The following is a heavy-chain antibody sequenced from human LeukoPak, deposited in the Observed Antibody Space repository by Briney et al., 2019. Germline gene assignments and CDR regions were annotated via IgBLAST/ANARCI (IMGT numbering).Heavy chain of an antibody. V-gene: IGHV4-59*01. CDR2: IYYSGST. D-gene: IGHD3-22*01. CDR3: ARGGLYYYDSSDWFDP. Sequence: PSETLSLTCTVSGGSISSYYWSWIRQPPGKGLEWIGYIYYSGSTNYNPSLKSRVTISVDTSKNQFSLKLSSVTAADTAVYYCARGGLYYYDSSDWFDPWGQGTLVTVSS. J-gene: IGHJ5*02. CDR1: GGSISSYY.